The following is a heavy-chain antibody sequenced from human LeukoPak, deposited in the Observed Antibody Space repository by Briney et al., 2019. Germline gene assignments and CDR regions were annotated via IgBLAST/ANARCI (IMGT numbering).Heavy chain of an antibody. J-gene: IGHJ5*02. Sequence: PGGSLRLSCAASGFTFSSYAMSWVRQAPEKGLEWVSAISGGGYTTYYADSVKGRFTISRDNSKNTLYLQMNSLTVDDTAVYYCAKGQRPWGQGILVTVSS. CDR3: AKGQRP. V-gene: IGHV3-23*01. CDR2: ISGGGYTT. CDR1: GFTFSSYA.